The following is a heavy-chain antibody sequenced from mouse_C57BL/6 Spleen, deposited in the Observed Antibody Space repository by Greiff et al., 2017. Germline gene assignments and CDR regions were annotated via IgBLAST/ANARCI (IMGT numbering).Heavy chain of an antibody. V-gene: IGHV5-6*02. CDR3: ARHYYGSSHWYFDV. J-gene: IGHJ1*03. CDR2: ISSGGSYT. D-gene: IGHD1-1*01. Sequence: DVMLVESGGDLVKPGGSLKLSCAASGFTFSNYGMSWVRQTPDKRLEWVATISSGGSYTYYPDSVKGRFTISRDNDKNTLDLQMSSLKSEDTAMYYCARHYYGSSHWYFDVWGTGTTVTVSS. CDR1: GFTFSNYG.